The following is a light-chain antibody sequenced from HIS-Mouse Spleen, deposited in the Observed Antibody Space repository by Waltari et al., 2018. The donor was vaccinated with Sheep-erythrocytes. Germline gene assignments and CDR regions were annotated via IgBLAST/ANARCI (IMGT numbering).Light chain of an antibody. J-gene: IGLJ3*02. Sequence: QSALTQPPSASGSPGQSVTISCTGTSSDVGGYNYVSWYQQHPGKAPKRMIYEVSKRAPWVPDRFSGSKSGNTASLTVSGLQAEDEADYYCSSYAGSNNWVFGGGTKLTVL. CDR2: EVS. V-gene: IGLV2-8*01. CDR3: SSYAGSNNWV. CDR1: SSDVGGYNY.